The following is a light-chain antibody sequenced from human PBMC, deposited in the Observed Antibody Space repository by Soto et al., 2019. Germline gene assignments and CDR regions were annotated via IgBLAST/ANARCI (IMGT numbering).Light chain of an antibody. J-gene: IGLJ1*01. CDR1: RSDVGGYNY. V-gene: IGLV2-14*01. Sequence: QSALTQPASVSGSPGQSITISCTGSRSDVGGYNYVSWYQQLPGKAPKVMIYEVSRRPSGVSNRFSGSKSGNTASLTISGLQTEDEADYYCSSYTRSNTYVFGTGTKVTVL. CDR3: SSYTRSNTYV. CDR2: EVS.